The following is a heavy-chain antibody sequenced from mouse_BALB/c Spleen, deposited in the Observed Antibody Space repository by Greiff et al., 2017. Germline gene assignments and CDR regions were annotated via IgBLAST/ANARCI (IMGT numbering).Heavy chain of an antibody. CDR2: ISYSGST. D-gene: IGHD2-4*01. CDR1: GYSITSDYA. J-gene: IGHJ4*01. CDR3: AMIYYDYHYAMDY. V-gene: IGHV3-2*02. Sequence: EVKLVESGPGLVKPSQSLSLTCTVTGYSITSDYAWNWIRQFPGNKLEWMGYISYSGSTSYNPSLKSRISITRDTSKNQFFLQLNSVTTEDTATYYCAMIYYDYHYAMDYWGQGTSVTVSS.